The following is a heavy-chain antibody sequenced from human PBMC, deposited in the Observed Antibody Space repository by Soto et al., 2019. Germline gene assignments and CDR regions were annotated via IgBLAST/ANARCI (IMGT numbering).Heavy chain of an antibody. CDR3: ARARDYDLLTAREYALDV. D-gene: IGHD3-9*01. CDR1: GGSFRNYG. V-gene: IGHV1-69*01. Sequence: QVQLVQSGAEVKKPGSSVRVSCKVSGGSFRNYGITWVRQSPGQGLEWMGGIMPVFGTAVDAQKFQGRVTISADELSTTASLELSSLSSDDTAVYFCARARDYDLLTAREYALDVWGQGTTGTV. CDR2: IMPVFGTA. J-gene: IGHJ6*02.